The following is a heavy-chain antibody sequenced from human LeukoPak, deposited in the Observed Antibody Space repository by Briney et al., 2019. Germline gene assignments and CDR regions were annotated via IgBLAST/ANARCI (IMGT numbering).Heavy chain of an antibody. Sequence: GASVKVSCKASGYTFTSYYMHWVRQAPGQGLEWMGIINPSGGSTSYAQKFQGRVTMTRDTSTSTVYMELSSLRSEDTAVYYCARDSNDGSGYYYRGWFDPWGQGTLVTVSS. J-gene: IGHJ5*02. CDR3: ARDSNDGSGYYYRGWFDP. V-gene: IGHV1-46*01. CDR2: INPSGGST. CDR1: GYTFTSYY. D-gene: IGHD3-22*01.